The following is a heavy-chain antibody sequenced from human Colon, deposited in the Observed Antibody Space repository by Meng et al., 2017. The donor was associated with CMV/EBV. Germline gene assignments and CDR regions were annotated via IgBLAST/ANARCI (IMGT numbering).Heavy chain of an antibody. Sequence: ASVKVSCKASGYTFTSHYMHWVRQAPGQGLEWVGIINPIGGDTAYAQSFQGRVTMTKDTSTRTVYMELSSLRSEDTAVYYCARGRGGGVVVVPAPLDFWGQGTLVTVSS. D-gene: IGHD2-2*01. CDR1: GYTFTSHY. J-gene: IGHJ4*02. CDR3: ARGRGGGVVVVPAPLDF. V-gene: IGHV1-46*01. CDR2: INPIGGDT.